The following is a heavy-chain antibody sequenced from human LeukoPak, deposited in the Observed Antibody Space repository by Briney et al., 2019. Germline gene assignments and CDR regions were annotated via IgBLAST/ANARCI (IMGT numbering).Heavy chain of an antibody. J-gene: IGHJ1*01. D-gene: IGHD3-22*01. Sequence: SETLSLTCAVYGGSFSGYYWSWIRQPPGNGLEWIGEINHSGSTNYNPSLKSRVTISVDTSKNQFSLKLSSVTAADTAVYYCARGDSSGYSAWGQGTLVTVSS. V-gene: IGHV4-34*01. CDR3: ARGDSSGYSA. CDR2: INHSGST. CDR1: GGSFSGYY.